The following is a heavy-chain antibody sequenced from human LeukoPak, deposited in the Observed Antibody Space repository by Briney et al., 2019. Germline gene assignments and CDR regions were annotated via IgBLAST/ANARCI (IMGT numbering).Heavy chain of an antibody. CDR1: GYTFTSYG. J-gene: IGHJ4*02. D-gene: IGHD3-16*01. Sequence: ASVKVSCKASGYTFTSYGISWVRQAPGQGLEWMGWISAYNGNTNYAQKLQGRVTMTTDTSTSTAYMELRSLRSDDTAVYYCAFYDYVWGSPPLDYWGQGTLVTVSS. V-gene: IGHV1-18*01. CDR2: ISAYNGNT. CDR3: AFYDYVWGSPPLDY.